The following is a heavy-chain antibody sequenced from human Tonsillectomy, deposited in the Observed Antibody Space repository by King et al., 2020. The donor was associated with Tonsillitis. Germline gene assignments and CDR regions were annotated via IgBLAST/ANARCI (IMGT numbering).Heavy chain of an antibody. CDR3: AKGHDFWSGYYALGY. V-gene: IGHV3-23*04. D-gene: IGHD3-3*01. CDR1: GFTFNSYA. Sequence: VQLVESGGGLVQPGGSLRLSCAASGFTFNSYAMSWVRQAPGKGLEWVSAISGGRGDTYYADSVKGRFTISRDNSKNTLYLQMNSLRAEDTAVYYCAKGHDFWSGYYALGYWGQGTLVTVSS. J-gene: IGHJ4*02. CDR2: ISGGRGDT.